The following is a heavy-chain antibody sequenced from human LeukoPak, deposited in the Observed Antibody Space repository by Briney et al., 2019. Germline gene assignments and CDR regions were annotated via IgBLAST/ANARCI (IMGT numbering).Heavy chain of an antibody. CDR2: INPSGGRT. D-gene: IGHD2-15*01. CDR3: AREKDKALGYSDFDY. Sequence: ASVKVSCKASGYTFTSYYMHWVRQAPGQGLEWMGIINPSGGRTSYAQKFQGRVTMTRDMSTSTVYMELSRLRSDDTAVYYCAREKDKALGYSDFDYWGQGTLVTVSS. V-gene: IGHV1-46*01. J-gene: IGHJ4*02. CDR1: GYTFTSYY.